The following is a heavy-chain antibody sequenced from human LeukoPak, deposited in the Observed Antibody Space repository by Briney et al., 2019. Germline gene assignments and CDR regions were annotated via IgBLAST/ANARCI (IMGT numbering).Heavy chain of an antibody. CDR3: ARRGPAEDY. V-gene: IGHV4-34*01. CDR2: INHSGST. J-gene: IGHJ4*02. Sequence: SETLSLTCAVYGGSFSGYYWSWIRQPPGKGLEWIGEINHSGSTNYNPSLKSRVTISVDTSKNQFSLKLSSVTAADTAVYYCARRGPAEDYWGRGTLVTVSS. D-gene: IGHD6-13*01. CDR1: GGSFSGYY.